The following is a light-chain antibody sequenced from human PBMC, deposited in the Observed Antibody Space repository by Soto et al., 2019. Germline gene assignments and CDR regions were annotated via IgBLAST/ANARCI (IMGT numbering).Light chain of an antibody. Sequence: DIQMTQSPSSLSASVGDRVTITCRASQSISSYLNWYQQKPGKAPKLLINAASSLQSGVPSRFSGSGSGTDFTLIISSLQPEDFATYYCQQSYSTPLTFGGGTKVEIK. CDR2: AAS. V-gene: IGKV1-39*01. J-gene: IGKJ4*01. CDR1: QSISSY. CDR3: QQSYSTPLT.